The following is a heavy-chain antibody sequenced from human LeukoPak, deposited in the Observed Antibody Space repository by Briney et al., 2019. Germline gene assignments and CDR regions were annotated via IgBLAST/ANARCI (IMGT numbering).Heavy chain of an antibody. V-gene: IGHV3-48*02. CDR1: GFTFRNFW. J-gene: IGHJ4*02. CDR3: ARKGVYDLDAPS. Sequence: GGSLRLSCAASGFTFRNFWMSWVREAPGKGLEWVSYISSSSSTIYYADSVKGRFTISRDNAKNSLYLQMNSLRDEVTAVYYCARKGVYDLDAPSWGQGTLVTVSS. D-gene: IGHD5/OR15-5a*01. CDR2: ISSSSSTI.